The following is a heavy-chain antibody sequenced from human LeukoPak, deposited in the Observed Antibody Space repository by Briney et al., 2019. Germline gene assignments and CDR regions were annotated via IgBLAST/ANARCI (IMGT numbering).Heavy chain of an antibody. CDR2: INSDGSST. Sequence: GGSLRLSCAASGFTFSTYWMHWVRQAPGKGLVWVSRINSDGSSTTYADSVKGRFTISRDNAKNTLYLQMNSLRAEDTAVYYCARVYGDASRGDYWGQGTLVTVSS. J-gene: IGHJ4*02. CDR3: ARVYGDASRGDY. CDR1: GFTFSTYW. D-gene: IGHD4-17*01. V-gene: IGHV3-74*01.